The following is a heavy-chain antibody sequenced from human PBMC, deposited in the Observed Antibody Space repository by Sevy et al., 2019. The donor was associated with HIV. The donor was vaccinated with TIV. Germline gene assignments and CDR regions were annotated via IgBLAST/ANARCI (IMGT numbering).Heavy chain of an antibody. CDR1: GGSVSSGSYY. J-gene: IGHJ4*02. V-gene: IGHV4-61*01. D-gene: IGHD5-18*01. Sequence: ETVSLTCTVSGGSVSSGSYYWSWIRQPPGKGLEWIGYIYYSGSTNYNPSLKSRVTISVDTSKNQFSLKLSSVTAADTAVYYCARDLSIQLWSYFDYWGQGTLVTVSS. CDR3: ARDLSIQLWSYFDY. CDR2: IYYSGST.